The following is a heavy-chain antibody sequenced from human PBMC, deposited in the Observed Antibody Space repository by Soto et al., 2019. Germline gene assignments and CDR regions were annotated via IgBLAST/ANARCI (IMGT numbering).Heavy chain of an antibody. CDR1: GFSLSNARMG. CDR3: SRSRFLEWLSSPLWFDP. V-gene: IGHV2-26*01. Sequence: SGPTLVNPTETLTLTCTVSGFSLSNARMGVSWIRQPPGKALEWLAHIFSNDEKSYSTSLKSRLTISNDTSKSQVVLTMTNMDPVDTATYYCSRSRFLEWLSSPLWFDPWGQGTLVTVSS. CDR2: IFSNDEK. D-gene: IGHD3-3*01. J-gene: IGHJ5*02.